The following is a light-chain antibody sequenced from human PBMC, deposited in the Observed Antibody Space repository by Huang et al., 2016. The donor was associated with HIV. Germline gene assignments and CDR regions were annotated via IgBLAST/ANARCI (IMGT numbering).Light chain of an antibody. V-gene: IGKV3-15*01. CDR2: GAA. CDR1: QSVSSN. CDR3: QQYNNWPRT. J-gene: IGKJ1*01. Sequence: EIVMTQSPATLSVSPGERATLSCRASQSVSSNLACYQQKPGQAPRLLIYGAATRGTGIPARVSGSGSGTEFTLTISSLQSEDFAVYYCQQYNNWPRTFGQGTKVEIK.